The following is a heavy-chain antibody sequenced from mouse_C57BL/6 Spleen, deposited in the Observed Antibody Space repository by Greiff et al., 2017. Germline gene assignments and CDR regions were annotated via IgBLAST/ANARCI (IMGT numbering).Heavy chain of an antibody. CDR1: GYTFTRYW. CDR2: INPSNGGT. D-gene: IGHD2-2*01. V-gene: IGHV1-53*01. CDR3: AILKVTREFAY. Sequence: VQLQQPGPELVKPGASVKMSCKASGYTFTRYWMHWVKQRPGQGLEWIGNINPSNGGTNYNEKFKSKAKLTVDKSSSTAYMRLSSLTSEDSAVYYCAILKVTREFAYWGQGTLVTVSA. J-gene: IGHJ3*01.